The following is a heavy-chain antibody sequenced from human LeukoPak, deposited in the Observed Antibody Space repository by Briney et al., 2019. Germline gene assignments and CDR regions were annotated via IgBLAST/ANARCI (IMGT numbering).Heavy chain of an antibody. CDR2: IKEDGTEI. V-gene: IGHV3-7*03. CDR3: AKEGRSLQTY. J-gene: IGHJ4*02. CDR1: GFMFSSNW. D-gene: IGHD5-24*01. Sequence: PGGSLRLSCAASGFMFSSNWMSWVRLAPGKGLEWVANIKEDGTEIYYVDSVKGRFTISRDNAKNSLYLQMNSLRVEDTVVYYCAKEGRSLQTYWGQGTLVTVSS.